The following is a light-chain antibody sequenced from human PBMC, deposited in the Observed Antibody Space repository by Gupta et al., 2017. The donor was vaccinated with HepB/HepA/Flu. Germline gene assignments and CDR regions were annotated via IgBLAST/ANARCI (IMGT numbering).Light chain of an antibody. J-gene: IGKJ1*01. Sequence: DIVMTQSPLSLPVTPGETASISCRSSQSLVHSNGYTYVDWYLQKPGQSPQVLIYLGSNRDSGVPDRFSGSGSGTDFTLKISRVEAEDVGVYYCRQALQTPFTFGQGTKVEIK. CDR2: LGS. CDR1: QSLVHSNGYTY. V-gene: IGKV2-28*01. CDR3: RQALQTPFT.